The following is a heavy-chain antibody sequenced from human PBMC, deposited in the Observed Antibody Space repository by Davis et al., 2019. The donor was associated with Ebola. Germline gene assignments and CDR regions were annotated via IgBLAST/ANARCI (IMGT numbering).Heavy chain of an antibody. CDR2: INPDGSIT. D-gene: IGHD3/OR15-3a*01. CDR1: GFTFSTYW. Sequence: GESLKISCAASGFTFSTYWMHWVRQAPGKGLLWVSRINPDGSITNNEDSVKGRFTISRDNSKNTLFLQMSSLRVDDTAVYYCARDQSWTASLDYWGQGTLVTVSS. J-gene: IGHJ4*02. V-gene: IGHV3-74*01. CDR3: ARDQSWTASLDY.